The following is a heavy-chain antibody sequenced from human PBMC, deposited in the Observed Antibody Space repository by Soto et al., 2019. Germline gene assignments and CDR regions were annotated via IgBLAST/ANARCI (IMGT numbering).Heavy chain of an antibody. Sequence: GGSLRLSCAASGFTFSSYGMHWVRQAPGKGLEWVAVIWYDGSNKYYADSVKGRFTISRDNSKNTLYLQMNSLRAEDTAVYYCAKGHAEMATILDYWGQGTLVTVSS. J-gene: IGHJ4*02. CDR3: AKGHAEMATILDY. V-gene: IGHV3-30*02. CDR1: GFTFSSYG. D-gene: IGHD5-12*01. CDR2: IWYDGSNK.